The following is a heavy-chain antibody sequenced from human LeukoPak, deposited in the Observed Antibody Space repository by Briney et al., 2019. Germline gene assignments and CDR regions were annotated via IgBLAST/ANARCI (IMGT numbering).Heavy chain of an antibody. CDR1: GYTFTSYY. V-gene: IGHV1-46*01. CDR2: INPSGGST. J-gene: IGHJ5*02. D-gene: IGHD2-15*01. Sequence: ASVKVSCKASGYTFTSYYMHWVRQAPGQGLEWMGIINPSGGSTSYAQKFQGRVTMTRDTSTSTVYMELSSLRSEDTAVYYCATAPLLRVPRFDPWGQGTLVTVSS. CDR3: ATAPLLRVPRFDP.